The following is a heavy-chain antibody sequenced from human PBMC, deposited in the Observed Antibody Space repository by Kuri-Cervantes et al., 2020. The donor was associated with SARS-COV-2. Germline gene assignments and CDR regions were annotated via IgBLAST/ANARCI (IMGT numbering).Heavy chain of an antibody. D-gene: IGHD3-10*01. Sequence: GGSLRLSCAASGFSLSDYWMRWVRQAPGKGLEWVSGISGDGDRADYADSVKGRFTISRDNSKNMLYLQMISLRAEDTAVYYCAKDKGFGELFFDYWGQGTLVTVSS. CDR3: AKDKGFGELFFDY. CDR2: ISGDGDRA. J-gene: IGHJ4*02. CDR1: GFSLSDYW. V-gene: IGHV3-23*01.